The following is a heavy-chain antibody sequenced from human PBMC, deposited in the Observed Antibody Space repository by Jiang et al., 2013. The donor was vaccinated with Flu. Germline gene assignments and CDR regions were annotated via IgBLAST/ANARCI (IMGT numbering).Heavy chain of an antibody. CDR3: ARGGYYYDSSGYYYFDY. Sequence: GAEVKKPGASVKVSCKASGYTFTGYYMHWVRQAPGQGLEWMGWINPNSGGTNYAQKFQGRVTMTRDTSISTAYMELSRLRSDDTAVYYCARGGYYYDSSGYYYFDYWGQGTLVTVSS. V-gene: IGHV1-2*02. J-gene: IGHJ4*02. D-gene: IGHD3-22*01. CDR1: GYTFTGYY. CDR2: INPNSGGT.